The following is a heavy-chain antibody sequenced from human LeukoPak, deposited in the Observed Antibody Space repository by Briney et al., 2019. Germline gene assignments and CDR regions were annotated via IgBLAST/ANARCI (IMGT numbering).Heavy chain of an antibody. CDR2: IVVGSGNT. Sequence: GASVKVSCKASGFTFTSSAMQWVRQARGQRLEWIGWIVVGSGNTNYAQKFQERVTITRDMSTSTAYMELSSLRSEDTAVYYCAAARDSSSWYSDYWGQGTLVTVSS. CDR3: AAARDSSSWYSDY. V-gene: IGHV1-58*02. D-gene: IGHD6-13*01. J-gene: IGHJ4*02. CDR1: GFTFTSSA.